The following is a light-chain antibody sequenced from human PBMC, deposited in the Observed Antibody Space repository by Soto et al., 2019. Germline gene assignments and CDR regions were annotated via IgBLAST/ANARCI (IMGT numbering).Light chain of an antibody. CDR3: QHYDSARWT. V-gene: IGKV3-20*01. CDR2: DAS. J-gene: IGKJ1*01. Sequence: ETVMTQSPATLSVSPWERATLSCRASQSVDSTLAWYHQRPGQAPRLLIYDASRRATGIPDRFSGSGSGTDFSLTISRLEPEDFAVYYCQHYDSARWTFGLGTKVDIK. CDR1: QSVDST.